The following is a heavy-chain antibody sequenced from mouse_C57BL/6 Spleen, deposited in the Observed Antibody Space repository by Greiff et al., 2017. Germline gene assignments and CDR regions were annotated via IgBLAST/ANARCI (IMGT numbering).Heavy chain of an antibody. CDR3: ARRNGNYEGFAY. CDR1: GYTFTSYW. V-gene: IGHV1-69*01. Sequence: VQLQQPGAELVMPGASVKLSCKASGYTFTSYWMHWVKQRPGQGLEWFGEIDPSDSYTNYNQKFKGKSTLTVDKSSSTAYMQLSSLTSEDSAVYYCARRNGNYEGFAYWGQGTLVTVS. CDR2: IDPSDSYT. D-gene: IGHD2-1*01. J-gene: IGHJ3*01.